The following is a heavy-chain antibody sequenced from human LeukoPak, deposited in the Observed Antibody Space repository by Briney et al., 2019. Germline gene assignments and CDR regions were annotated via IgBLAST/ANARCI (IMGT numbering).Heavy chain of an antibody. CDR2: IYYSGST. V-gene: IGHV4-39*01. J-gene: IGHJ4*02. D-gene: IGHD3-16*01. CDR3: VRGSTLRHYQY. Sequence: KPSETLSLTCTVSGGSISSSTYYWGWIRRPPGKGLEWIGSIYYSGSTYYNPSLKSRVTVSVDTSKNQSSLKLSSVTAADTAVYYCVRGSTLRHYQYWGQGTLVTVSS. CDR1: GGSISSSTYY.